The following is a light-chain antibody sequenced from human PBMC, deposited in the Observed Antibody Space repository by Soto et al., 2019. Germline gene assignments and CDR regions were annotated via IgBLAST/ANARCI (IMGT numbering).Light chain of an antibody. Sequence: IVLTQSPATLPLSLGQRATLSCRASQSVSTYLAWYQQTPGRPPRLLIYDASKRAPVIPARFSGSGSGTVFTLTVSSLDPEDFAVYYCQQRSDWPSFGQGTRLEIK. V-gene: IGKV3-11*01. CDR1: QSVSTY. CDR2: DAS. CDR3: QQRSDWPS. J-gene: IGKJ5*01.